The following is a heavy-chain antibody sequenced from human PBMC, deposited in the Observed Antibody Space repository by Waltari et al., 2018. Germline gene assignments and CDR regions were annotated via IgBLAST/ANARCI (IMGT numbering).Heavy chain of an antibody. D-gene: IGHD3-22*01. V-gene: IGHV3-23*01. Sequence: EVQLLESGGGLVQPGGSLRLSCAASGFTFSSYAMRWVRPAPGKGLEWVSAISGSGGSTYYADSVKGRFTISRDNSKNTLYLQMNSLRAEDTAVYYCAKGKTYDSSGPIDYWGQGTLVTVSS. CDR2: ISGSGGST. CDR1: GFTFSSYA. J-gene: IGHJ4*02. CDR3: AKGKTYDSSGPIDY.